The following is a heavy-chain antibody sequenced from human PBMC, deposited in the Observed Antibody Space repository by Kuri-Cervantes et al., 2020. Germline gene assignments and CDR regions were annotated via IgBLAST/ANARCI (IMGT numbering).Heavy chain of an antibody. Sequence: ASVKVSCKVSGYTLTELSMHWVRQAPGKGLEWMGGFDPEDGETIYAQKFQGRVTMTEDTSTDTAYMELSSLRSEDTAVYYCARDSPYGSGSYYNIGPYYYYGMDVWGQGTTVTVSS. D-gene: IGHD3-10*01. CDR1: GYTLTELS. V-gene: IGHV1-24*01. CDR3: ARDSPYGSGSYYNIGPYYYYGMDV. J-gene: IGHJ6*02. CDR2: FDPEDGET.